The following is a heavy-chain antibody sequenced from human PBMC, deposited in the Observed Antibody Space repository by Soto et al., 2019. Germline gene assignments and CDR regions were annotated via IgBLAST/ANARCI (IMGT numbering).Heavy chain of an antibody. CDR2: TSAYNGNT. CDR1: GYTFTNYG. Sequence: QVQVVQSGGEVKKPGASVKVSCKTSGYTFTNYGISWVRQAPGRGLEWLGWTSAYNGNTNYAQKFQGRVTMTTDTPTSTVYMELRSLRSDDTAVYYCARDSTNRAKFDYWGQGTLVTVSS. V-gene: IGHV1-18*01. D-gene: IGHD2-8*01. J-gene: IGHJ4*02. CDR3: ARDSTNRAKFDY.